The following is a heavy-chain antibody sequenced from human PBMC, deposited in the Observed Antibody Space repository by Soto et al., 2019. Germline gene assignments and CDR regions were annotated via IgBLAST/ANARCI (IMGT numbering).Heavy chain of an antibody. CDR2: ISGSGGST. J-gene: IGHJ6*03. CDR3: VKGSLRYSQHRYYYTDV. D-gene: IGHD5-18*01. CDR1: GFTFSSYA. V-gene: IGHV3-23*01. Sequence: PGGSLRLSCAASGFTFSSYAMSWVRQAPGKGLEWVSAISGSGGSTYYADSVKGRFTISRDNSKNTLYLQMNSLRAEDTAVYYCVKGSLRYSQHRYYYTDVWGKGTTVTVSS.